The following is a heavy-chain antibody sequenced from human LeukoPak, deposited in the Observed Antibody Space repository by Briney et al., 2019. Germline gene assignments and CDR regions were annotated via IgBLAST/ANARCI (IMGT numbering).Heavy chain of an antibody. CDR3: TRQYGDYAISSSSAFDI. CDR2: IRSKANSYAT. J-gene: IGHJ3*02. CDR1: GFTFSGSA. V-gene: IGHV3-73*01. Sequence: GGSLRLSCAASGFTFSGSAMHWVRQASGKGLEWVGRIRSKANSYATAYAASVKGRFTISRDDSKNTAYLQMNSLKTEDTAVYYCTRQYGDYAISSSSAFDIWGQGTMVTVSS. D-gene: IGHD4-17*01.